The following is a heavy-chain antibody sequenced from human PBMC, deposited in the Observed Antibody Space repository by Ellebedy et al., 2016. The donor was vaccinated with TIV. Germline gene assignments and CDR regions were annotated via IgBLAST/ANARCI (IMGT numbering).Heavy chain of an antibody. CDR1: GGSISSYY. CDR2: IYYSGST. CDR3: ARDPRDYGDYYYYGMDV. V-gene: IGHV4-59*01. J-gene: IGHJ6*02. Sequence: MPSETLSLTCTVSGGSISSYYWSWIRQPPGKGLEWIGYIYYSGSTNYNPSLKSRVTISVDTSKNQFSLKLSSVTAADTAVYYCARDPRDYGDYYYYGMDVWGQGTTVTVSS. D-gene: IGHD4-17*01.